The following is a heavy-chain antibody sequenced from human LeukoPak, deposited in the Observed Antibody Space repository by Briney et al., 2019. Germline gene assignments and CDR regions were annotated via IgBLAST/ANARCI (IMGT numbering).Heavy chain of an antibody. Sequence: GGSLRLSCAASGFTFDDYGMSWVRQAPGKGLEWVSRINWNGGRTGYADSVKGRFTISRDNAKNSLYLQMNSLRAEDTAVYYCARVGTTVTTPDAFDIWGQGTMVTVSS. CDR2: INWNGGRT. J-gene: IGHJ3*02. CDR1: GFTFDDYG. D-gene: IGHD4-17*01. V-gene: IGHV3-20*04. CDR3: ARVGTTVTTPDAFDI.